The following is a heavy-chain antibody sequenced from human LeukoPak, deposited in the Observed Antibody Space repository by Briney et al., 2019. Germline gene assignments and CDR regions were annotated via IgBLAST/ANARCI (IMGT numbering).Heavy chain of an antibody. Sequence: QSLSVTSTHSGDSVSSNGASWKWMTQSPSIDLEWLGKTYYRSKWYNDYAISVKSRIPINPNTSKNQFSRQLNSVTPEDTAVYYCAMRRDGEGFDYWGQGTLVTVSS. CDR2: TYYRSKWYN. CDR1: GDSVSSNGAS. CDR3: AMRRDGEGFDY. J-gene: IGHJ4*02. D-gene: IGHD3-3*01. V-gene: IGHV6-1*01.